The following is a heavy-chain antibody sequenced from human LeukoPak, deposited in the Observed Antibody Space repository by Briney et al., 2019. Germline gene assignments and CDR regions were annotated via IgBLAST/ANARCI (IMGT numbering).Heavy chain of an antibody. J-gene: IGHJ3*02. V-gene: IGHV3-74*01. CDR2: INGDGSST. CDR1: GSTFSSYW. Sequence: PGGSLRLSCAASGSTFSSYWMHWVRQAPGKGLVWVSRINGDGSSTSYADSVKGRFTISRDNAKNTLYLQMNSLRAEDTAVYYCAREARQVAGHAFDIWGQGTMVTVSS. CDR3: AREARQVAGHAFDI. D-gene: IGHD6-19*01.